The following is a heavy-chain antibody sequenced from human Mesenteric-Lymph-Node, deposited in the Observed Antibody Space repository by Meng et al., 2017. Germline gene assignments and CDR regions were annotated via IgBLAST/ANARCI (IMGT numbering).Heavy chain of an antibody. CDR2: ISGSGGST. CDR1: GFTFSSYE. J-gene: IGHJ3*02. CDR3: ANEQRLMVRGVIITRLPLDAFDI. D-gene: IGHD3-10*01. V-gene: IGHV3-23*01. Sequence: GESLKISCAASGFTFSSYEMNWVRQAPGKGLEWVSAISGSGGSTYYADSVKGRFTISRDNSNNTLYLQMNSLRAEDTAVYYCANEQRLMVRGVIITRLPLDAFDIWGQGTMVTVSS.